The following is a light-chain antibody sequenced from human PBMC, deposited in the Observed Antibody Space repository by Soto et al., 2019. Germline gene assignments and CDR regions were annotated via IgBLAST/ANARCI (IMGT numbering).Light chain of an antibody. Sequence: QSVLTQPASVSGSPGQSITISCTGTSSDVGGYNYVSWYQQHPGKAPKLLIYGVSNRPSGVSNRFSGSKSGDTASLTISGLQAEDEADYYCRSYLRSSTLGVFGGGTKVTAL. V-gene: IGLV2-14*01. CDR3: RSYLRSSTLGV. J-gene: IGLJ2*01. CDR2: GVS. CDR1: SSDVGGYNY.